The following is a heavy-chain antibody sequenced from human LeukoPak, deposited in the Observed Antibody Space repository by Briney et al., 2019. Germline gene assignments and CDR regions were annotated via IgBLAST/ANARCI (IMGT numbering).Heavy chain of an antibody. Sequence: GGSLRLSCAASGFTLSDYWMNWVRQVPGRGPVWVSHISPDGRNIAYADSVKGRFTISRDSAKNTLYLQMNSLRVEDTAVYYCVRDGGGTTPYDCWGQGSLVTVSS. CDR3: VRDGGGTTPYDC. CDR1: GFTLSDYW. CDR2: ISPDGRNI. J-gene: IGHJ4*02. D-gene: IGHD1-7*01. V-gene: IGHV3-74*01.